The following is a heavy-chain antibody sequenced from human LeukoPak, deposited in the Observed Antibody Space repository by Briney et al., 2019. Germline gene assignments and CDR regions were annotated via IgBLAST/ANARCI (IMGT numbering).Heavy chain of an antibody. CDR3: ARLPGIAAAGPAFDI. Sequence: PSETLSLTCAVYGGSFSGYYWSWIRQPPGKGLEWIGYIYYSGSTNYNPSLKSRVTISVDTSKNQFSLKLSSVTAADTAVYYCARLPGIAAAGPAFDIWGQGTMVTVSS. V-gene: IGHV4-59*08. J-gene: IGHJ3*02. D-gene: IGHD6-13*01. CDR1: GGSFSGYY. CDR2: IYYSGST.